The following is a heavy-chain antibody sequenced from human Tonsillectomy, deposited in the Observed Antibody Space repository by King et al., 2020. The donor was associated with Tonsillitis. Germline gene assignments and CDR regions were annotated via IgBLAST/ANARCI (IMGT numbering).Heavy chain of an antibody. J-gene: IGHJ4*02. V-gene: IGHV2-5*02. CDR3: AHIGHGPPVFDY. Sequence: ITLKESGPTLVKPTQTLTLTCTFSGFSLSTSGVAVGWIRQPPGKALEWLALIYWDDDERYSPSLKNSLTITKDTSKNQVVLTMTNMDPVDTATYYCAHIGHGPPVFDYGGQGTLATVSS. D-gene: IGHD1-14*01. CDR2: IYWDDDE. CDR1: GFSLSTSGVA.